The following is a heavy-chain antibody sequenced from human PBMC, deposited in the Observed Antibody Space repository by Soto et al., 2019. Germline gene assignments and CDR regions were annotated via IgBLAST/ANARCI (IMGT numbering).Heavy chain of an antibody. D-gene: IGHD5-18*01. Sequence: GGSLRLSCAASGFTFSSYAMSWVRQAPGKGLEWVSAISGSGGSTYYADSVKGRFTISRDNSKNTLYLQMNSLRAEDTAVYYCAKRLYSYGYYHWFDPWGQGTLVTVSS. J-gene: IGHJ5*02. V-gene: IGHV3-23*01. CDR1: GFTFSSYA. CDR2: ISGSGGST. CDR3: AKRLYSYGYYHWFDP.